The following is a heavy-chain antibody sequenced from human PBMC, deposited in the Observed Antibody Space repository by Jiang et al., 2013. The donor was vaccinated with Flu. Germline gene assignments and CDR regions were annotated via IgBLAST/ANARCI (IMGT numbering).Heavy chain of an antibody. CDR1: GYIFTTYW. D-gene: IGHD1-14*01. CDR3: ARLLKPGGLDC. CDR2: VYPGDSDT. J-gene: IGHJ4*02. Sequence: GAEVKKPGESLKISCKVSGYIFTTYWIGWVRQMPGKGPEWMGFVYPGDSDTRYSPSFQGQFTFSVDKSINTAYLQRSSLEASDTAIYYCARLLKPGGLDCWGQGTLVTVSS. V-gene: IGHV5-51*01.